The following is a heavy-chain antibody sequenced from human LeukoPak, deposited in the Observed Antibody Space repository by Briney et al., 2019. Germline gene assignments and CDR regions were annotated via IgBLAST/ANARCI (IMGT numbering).Heavy chain of an antibody. CDR3: ARQGHYYDSSGYSFFDY. CDR1: GYSFTSYW. D-gene: IGHD3-22*01. Sequence: GESLKISCKGSGYSFTSYWIGWVRQMPGKGLEWMGIIYPGDSDTRYSPSFQGQVTISPDKSISTAYLQWSSLKASDTAMYYCARQGHYYDSSGYSFFDYWGQGTLVTVSS. CDR2: IYPGDSDT. V-gene: IGHV5-51*01. J-gene: IGHJ4*02.